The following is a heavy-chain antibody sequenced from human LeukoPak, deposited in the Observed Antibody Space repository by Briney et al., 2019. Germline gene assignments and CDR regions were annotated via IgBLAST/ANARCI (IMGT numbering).Heavy chain of an antibody. V-gene: IGHV3-53*01. CDR3: ASGQLVLAFDI. CDR2: IYSGGST. J-gene: IGHJ3*02. D-gene: IGHD6-13*01. Sequence: GGSLRLSCAASGFTVSSNYMSWVRQAPGKGLEWVSVIYSGGSTYYADSVKGRFTISRDNSKNTLYLQMNSLRAEDTAVYYCASGQLVLAFDIWGQGTMVTVSS. CDR1: GFTVSSNY.